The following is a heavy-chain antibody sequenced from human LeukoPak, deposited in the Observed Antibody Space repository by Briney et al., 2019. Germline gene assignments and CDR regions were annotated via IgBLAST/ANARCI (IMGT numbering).Heavy chain of an antibody. CDR1: GFSFHTYA. J-gene: IGHJ5*02. Sequence: GGSLRLSCVASGFSFHTYAMTWVRRAPGKGLEWVSYISDGGGPPYYGDFVRGRFTISRDDATNSLHLQMNSLRDEDTAVYYCARGRLDLWGQGALVTVSS. V-gene: IGHV3-48*02. CDR2: ISDGGGPP. CDR3: ARGRLDL. D-gene: IGHD2-21*02.